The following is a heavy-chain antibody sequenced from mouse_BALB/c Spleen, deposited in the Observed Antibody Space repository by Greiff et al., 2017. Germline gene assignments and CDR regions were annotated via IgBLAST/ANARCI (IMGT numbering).Heavy chain of an antibody. CDR2: ISYSGST. CDR3: ARGVGRYAMDD. V-gene: IGHV3-2*02. J-gene: IGHJ4*01. CDR1: GYSITRDYA. Sequence: VQLKESGPGLVKPSQSLSLTCTVTGYSITRDYAWNWIRQFPGNKLEWMGYISYSGSTSYNPSLKSRISITRDTSKNQFFLQLNSVTTEDTATYYCARGVGRYAMDDWGQGTSVTVSS. D-gene: IGHD4-1*01.